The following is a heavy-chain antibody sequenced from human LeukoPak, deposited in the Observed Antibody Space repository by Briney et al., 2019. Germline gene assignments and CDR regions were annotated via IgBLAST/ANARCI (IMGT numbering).Heavy chain of an antibody. V-gene: IGHV1-46*01. D-gene: IGHD2-2*01. CDR2: INPSGGST. CDR3: ASRGTSHTNYYYYYMDV. J-gene: IGHJ6*03. CDR1: GYTFTSYG. Sequence: ASVKVSCKASGYTFTSYGISWVRQAPGQGLEWMGLINPSGGSTSYAQKFQGRVTMTRDMSTSTVYMELSSLRSEDTAVYYCASRGTSHTNYYYYYMDVWGKGTTVTISS.